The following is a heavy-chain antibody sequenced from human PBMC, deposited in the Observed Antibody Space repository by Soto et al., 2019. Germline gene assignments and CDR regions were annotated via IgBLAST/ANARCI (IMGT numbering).Heavy chain of an antibody. J-gene: IGHJ4*02. D-gene: IGHD2-15*01. Sequence: CSVKVSCKASGGTFSSYAISWVRQAPGQGLEWMGGIIPIFGTANYAQKFQGRVTITADKSTSTAYMELSSLRSEDTAVYYCARSRYCSGCSCWLSYWRQVTPVTVSS. CDR3: ARSRYCSGCSCWLSY. CDR1: GGTFSSYA. V-gene: IGHV1-69*06. CDR2: IIPIFGTA.